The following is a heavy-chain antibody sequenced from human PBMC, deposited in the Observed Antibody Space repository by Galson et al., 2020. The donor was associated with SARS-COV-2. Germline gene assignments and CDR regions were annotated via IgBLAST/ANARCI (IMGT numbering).Heavy chain of an antibody. CDR3: TRDTGTVHYFDY. V-gene: IGHV1-2*02. Sequence: ASVKVSCKASGYTFSDYQIHWVRQAPGQGLEWMGWINPKSGGTNFALNFKGRITMTEDTSISTAYMELSRLTYDDTAVYFCTRDTGTVHYFDYWGQGALVTVSS. CDR2: INPKSGGT. CDR1: GYTFSDYQ. J-gene: IGHJ4*02. D-gene: IGHD3-10*01.